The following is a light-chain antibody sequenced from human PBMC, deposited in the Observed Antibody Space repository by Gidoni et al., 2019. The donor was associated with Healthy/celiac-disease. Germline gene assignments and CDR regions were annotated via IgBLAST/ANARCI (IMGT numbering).Light chain of an antibody. CDR1: RSISSW. V-gene: IGKV1-5*01. CDR3: QQYKSYSPT. J-gene: IGKJ1*01. CDR2: DAS. Sequence: DIQMTQSPSTLSASVGDRVTITCRASRSISSWLTWYQQKPGKASTLLIYDASSLESGVPSRFSRSASATEFTLTISRLQPDDFATYYCQQYKSYSPTFGQGTKVEIK.